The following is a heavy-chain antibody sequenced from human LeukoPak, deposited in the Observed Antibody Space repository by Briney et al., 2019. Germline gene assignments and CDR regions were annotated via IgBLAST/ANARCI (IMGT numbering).Heavy chain of an antibody. CDR1: GFTFSSYA. D-gene: IGHD3-22*01. Sequence: PGGSLRLSFSASGFTFSSYAMSWVRQAPGKGLEWVSAISGSGGSTYYADSVKGRFTISRDNSKNTLYLQMNSLRAEDTAVYYCAKDYYDSSGYYLYNWFDPWGQGTLVTVSS. J-gene: IGHJ5*02. CDR2: ISGSGGST. V-gene: IGHV3-23*01. CDR3: AKDYYDSSGYYLYNWFDP.